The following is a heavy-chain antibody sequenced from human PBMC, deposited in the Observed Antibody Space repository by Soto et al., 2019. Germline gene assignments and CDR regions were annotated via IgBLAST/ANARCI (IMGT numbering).Heavy chain of an antibody. D-gene: IGHD1-26*01. CDR3: ARRGSGSYYDY. V-gene: IGHV3-23*01. CDR2: ISGSGGST. CDR1: GFTFSSYA. J-gene: IGHJ4*02. Sequence: EVQLLESGGGLVQPGGSLRLSCAASGFTFSSYAMNWVRQAPGKGLEWVSVISGSGGSTYYADSVKGRFTISRDNSKNTLYLQMNSLRAEVTAVYYCARRGSGSYYDYWGQGTLVTVSS.